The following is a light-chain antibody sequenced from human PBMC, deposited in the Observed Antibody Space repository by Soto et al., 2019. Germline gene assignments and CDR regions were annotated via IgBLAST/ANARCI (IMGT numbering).Light chain of an antibody. J-gene: IGLJ1*01. V-gene: IGLV2-8*01. CDR1: SSDVGGYKY. CDR3: ISYAGSIYV. CDR2: EVS. Sequence: QSALTQPPSASGSPGQSVTISCTGTSSDVGGYKYVSWYQQHPGKAPKLILYEVSKRPSGVPDRFSGSKSGNTASLTVSGLQAEDEDDYYCISYAGSIYVFGIWTKVAVL.